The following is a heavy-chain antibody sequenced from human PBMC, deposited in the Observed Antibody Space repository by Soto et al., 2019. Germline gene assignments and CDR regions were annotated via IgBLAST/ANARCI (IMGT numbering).Heavy chain of an antibody. D-gene: IGHD4-17*01. CDR3: ITGLLRSGGAFHI. CDR2: IKSKADGGTT. Sequence: GRSRRLSCAASGFTFSNVWRNWVRQAPGKGLEWVGRIKSKADGGTTDYAAPVKGRFTISRYDSKNTLYLQMNSLKTEDTAVYYCITGLLRSGGAFHIWGQGTRVTVSS. J-gene: IGHJ3*02. CDR1: GFTFSNVW. V-gene: IGHV3-15*07.